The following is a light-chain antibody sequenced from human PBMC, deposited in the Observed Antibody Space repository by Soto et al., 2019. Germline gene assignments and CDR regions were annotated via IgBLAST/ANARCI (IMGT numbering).Light chain of an antibody. J-gene: IGKJ4*01. CDR3: QQYGSSLRKT. Sequence: EIVLTQSPGTLSLSPGERATLSCRASQSVSSSYLAWYQQKPGQAPRLLIYGASSRATGIPDRFSGSGSGTDFTLTISRLELEDFAVYHCQQYGSSLRKTFGGEIRVDIK. CDR2: GAS. V-gene: IGKV3-20*01. CDR1: QSVSSSY.